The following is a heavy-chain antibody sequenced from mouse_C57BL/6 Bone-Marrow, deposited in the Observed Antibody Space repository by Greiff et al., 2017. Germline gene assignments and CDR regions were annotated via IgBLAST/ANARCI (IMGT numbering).Heavy chain of an antibody. J-gene: IGHJ2*01. CDR1: GYTFTTYS. V-gene: IGHV1-47*01. CDR3: TSSSTFIYYFDY. CDR2: FHPYNDDT. Sequence: VQLQQSGAELVKPGASVKMSCKASGYTFTTYSIEWMKQNHGKSLEWIGNFHPYNDDTKYNEKFKGKATLTVEKSSNTAYLQLSRLTSDDSAVXYCTSSSTFIYYFDYWGQGTTLTVSS. D-gene: IGHD5-1*01.